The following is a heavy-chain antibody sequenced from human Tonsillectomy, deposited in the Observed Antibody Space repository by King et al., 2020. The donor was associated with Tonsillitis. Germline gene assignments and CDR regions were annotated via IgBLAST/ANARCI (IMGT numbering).Heavy chain of an antibody. CDR1: GFTFSSYW. V-gene: IGHV3-7*04. D-gene: IGHD6-13*01. CDR2: INQDGSEK. Sequence: VQLVESGGGLVQPGGSLRLSCAASGFTFSSYWMSWVRQAPGKGLEWVANINQDGSEKYYVDSVKGRFTISRDNAKNSLYLQMNSLRAEDTAVDYCAREGTWQXLAISLDYWGXGTLVTVSS. J-gene: IGHJ4*02. CDR3: AREGTWQXLAISLDY.